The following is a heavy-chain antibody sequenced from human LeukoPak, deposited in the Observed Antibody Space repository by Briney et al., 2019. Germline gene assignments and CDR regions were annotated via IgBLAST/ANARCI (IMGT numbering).Heavy chain of an antibody. V-gene: IGHV3-20*04. J-gene: IGHJ4*02. Sequence: GGSLRLSCAASGFTFDDYGMSWVRQAPGKGLEWVTGINWNGGSTGYADSVKGRFTISRDNAKNSLYLQMNSLRAEDTALYYCARGSYYDILTGYYEKLFDYWGQGTLVTVSS. CDR2: INWNGGST. CDR3: ARGSYYDILTGYYEKLFDY. D-gene: IGHD3-9*01. CDR1: GFTFDDYG.